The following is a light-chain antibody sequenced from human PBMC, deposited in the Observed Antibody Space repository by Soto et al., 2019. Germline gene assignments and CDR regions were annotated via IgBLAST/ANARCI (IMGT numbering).Light chain of an antibody. J-gene: IGKJ4*01. CDR3: QQSYSTPQLT. CDR2: AAS. V-gene: IGKV1-39*01. Sequence: DIQMTQSPSSLSASVGDRVTITCRASQSISSYLNWYQQKPGKAPKLLIYAASSLQSGVPSRFSGSGSGTDFTLTISILQPEDFATYYCQQSYSTPQLTFGGGTKMDIK. CDR1: QSISSY.